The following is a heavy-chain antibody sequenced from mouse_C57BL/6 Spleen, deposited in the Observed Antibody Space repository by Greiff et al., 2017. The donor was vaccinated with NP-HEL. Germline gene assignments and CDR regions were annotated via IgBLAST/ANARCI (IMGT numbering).Heavy chain of an antibody. CDR2: INPYNGGT. D-gene: IGHD2-3*01. V-gene: IGHV1-19*01. J-gene: IGHJ4*01. CDR1: GYTFTDYY. CDR3: ARGDGSYYAMDY. Sequence: EVQLQQSGPVLVKPGASVKMSCKASGYTFTDYYMNWVKQSHGKSLEWIGVINPYNGGTSYNQKFKGKATLTVDKSSSTAYMELNSLTSEDSAVYYCARGDGSYYAMDYWGQGTSVTVSS.